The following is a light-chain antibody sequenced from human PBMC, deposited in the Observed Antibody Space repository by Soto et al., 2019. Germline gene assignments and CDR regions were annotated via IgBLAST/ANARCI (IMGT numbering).Light chain of an antibody. Sequence: QSVLTQPASVSGSPGQSITISCTGTSSDVGGYNYVSWYQQHPGKAPKLMIYEVSNRPSGVSNRFSGSKSGNTASLTIAGLQAEDEADYYCSSYTSSGTYVFGTGTKLTVL. CDR1: SSDVGGYNY. CDR2: EVS. CDR3: SSYTSSGTYV. V-gene: IGLV2-14*01. J-gene: IGLJ1*01.